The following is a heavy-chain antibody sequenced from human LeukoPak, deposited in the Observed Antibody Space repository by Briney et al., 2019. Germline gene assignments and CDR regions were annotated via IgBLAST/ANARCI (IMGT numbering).Heavy chain of an antibody. CDR2: ISASSSYI. CDR3: AKERACGASSCVAYYFDS. J-gene: IGHJ4*02. CDR1: GVTFSNDG. V-gene: IGHV3-21*01. D-gene: IGHD2-2*01. Sequence: GGSLRLSCAASGVTFSNDGMDWVRQAPGQGLEWVSSISASSSYIWYADSVKGRITISRDNAKSSLYLQMDSLRAEDTAVYYCAKERACGASSCVAYYFDSWGQGTLVTVSS.